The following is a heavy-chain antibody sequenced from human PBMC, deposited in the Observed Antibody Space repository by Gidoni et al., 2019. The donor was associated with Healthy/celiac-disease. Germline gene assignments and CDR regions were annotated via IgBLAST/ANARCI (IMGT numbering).Heavy chain of an antibody. CDR1: GFTFSIYG. V-gene: IGHV3-30*19. J-gene: IGHJ3*02. CDR2: ISYDGSNK. CDR3: AGRYSSSWVPAGDAFDI. D-gene: IGHD6-13*01. Sequence: QVQLVESGGGVVQPGRSLSLSCAASGFTFSIYGMHWVRQAPGKGLEWVAVISYDGSNKYYADSVKGRFTISRDNSKNTLYLQMNSLRAEDTAVYYCAGRYSSSWVPAGDAFDIWGQGTMVTVSS.